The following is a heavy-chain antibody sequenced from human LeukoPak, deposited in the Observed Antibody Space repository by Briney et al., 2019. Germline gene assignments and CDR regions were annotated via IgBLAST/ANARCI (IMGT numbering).Heavy chain of an antibody. Sequence: GGSLRLSCAASGFTFSSYEMNWVRQAPGKGLEWVSYISSSGSTIYYADSVKGRFTISRDNAKNSLNLQMNSLRAEDTAVYYCARDCGGDCYDDYWGQGTLVTVSS. CDR3: ARDCGGDCYDDY. CDR2: ISSSGSTI. V-gene: IGHV3-48*03. J-gene: IGHJ4*02. D-gene: IGHD2-21*02. CDR1: GFTFSSYE.